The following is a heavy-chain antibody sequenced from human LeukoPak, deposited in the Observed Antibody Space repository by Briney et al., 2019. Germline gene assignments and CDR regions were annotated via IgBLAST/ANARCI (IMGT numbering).Heavy chain of an antibody. CDR3: TTDPPGSSGWYGEGFNHFDY. CDR1: GFTFSNAW. D-gene: IGHD6-19*01. CDR2: IKSKTDGGTT. Sequence: PGGSLRLSCAASGFTFSNAWMSWVRQAPGKGLEWVGRIKSKTDGGTTDYAAPVKGRFTISRDDSKNTLYLQMNSLKTEDTAVYYCTTDPPGSSGWYGEGFNHFDYWGQGTLVTVSS. V-gene: IGHV3-15*01. J-gene: IGHJ4*02.